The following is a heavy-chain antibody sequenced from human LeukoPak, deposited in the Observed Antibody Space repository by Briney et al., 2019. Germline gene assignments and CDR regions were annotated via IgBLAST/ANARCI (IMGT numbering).Heavy chain of an antibody. CDR3: ARDPTTVTTGYYFDY. V-gene: IGHV1-2*02. Sequence: GASVKVSCKASGYTFTGYYMHWVRQAPGQGLEWMGWINPNSGGTNYAQKFQGRVTMTRDTSISTAYMELSRLRSDDTAVYYCARDPTTVTTGYYFDYWGQGTLVTVSS. D-gene: IGHD4-17*01. CDR2: INPNSGGT. J-gene: IGHJ4*02. CDR1: GYTFTGYY.